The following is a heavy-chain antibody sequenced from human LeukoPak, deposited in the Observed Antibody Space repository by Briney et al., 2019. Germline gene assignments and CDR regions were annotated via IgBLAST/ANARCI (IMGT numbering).Heavy chain of an antibody. D-gene: IGHD3-22*01. CDR3: ARARAHYYDSSGYDY. Sequence: PSETLSLTCTVSGGSISSSSYYWGWIRQPPGKGLEWIGYIYYSGSTNYNPSLKSRVTISVDTSKNQFSLKLSSVTAADTAVYYCARARAHYYDSSGYDYWGQGTLVTVSS. CDR1: GGSISSSSYY. CDR2: IYYSGST. J-gene: IGHJ4*02. V-gene: IGHV4-61*05.